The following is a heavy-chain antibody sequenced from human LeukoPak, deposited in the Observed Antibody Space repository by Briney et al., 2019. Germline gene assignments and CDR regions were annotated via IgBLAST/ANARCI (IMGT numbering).Heavy chain of an antibody. Sequence: ASVTVSCKASGYTFTGYYIHWVRQAPGQGLDWMGWINANSGGTSYAQKFQDRVTMTRDTSISTAYMELTRLTSDDTAVYFCAGANWAAGDPFDYWGQGTLVTVSS. D-gene: IGHD7-27*01. CDR2: INANSGGT. CDR3: AGANWAAGDPFDY. V-gene: IGHV1-2*02. CDR1: GYTFTGYY. J-gene: IGHJ4*02.